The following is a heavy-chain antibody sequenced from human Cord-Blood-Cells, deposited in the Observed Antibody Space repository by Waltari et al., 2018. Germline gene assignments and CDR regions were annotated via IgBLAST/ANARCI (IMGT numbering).Heavy chain of an antibody. CDR3: ARLKGYSGSYYNAFDI. V-gene: IGHV4-34*01. D-gene: IGHD1-26*01. CDR1: GGSFSGYY. CDR2: INYSGST. Sequence: QVQLQQWGAGLLKPSETLSLTCAVYGGSFSGYYWRWIRQPPGKGLEWIGEINYSGSTNYNPSLKSRVTISVDTSKNQFSLKLSSVTAADTAVYYCARLKGYSGSYYNAFDIWGQGTMVTVSS. J-gene: IGHJ3*02.